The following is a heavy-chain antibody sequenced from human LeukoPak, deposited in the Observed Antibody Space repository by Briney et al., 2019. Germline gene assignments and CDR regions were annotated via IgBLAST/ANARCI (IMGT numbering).Heavy chain of an antibody. CDR3: ARDLAHGERGYFDY. V-gene: IGHV1-2*02. J-gene: IGHJ4*02. CDR1: GYTFTGYY. D-gene: IGHD4-17*01. CDR2: INPNSGST. Sequence: ASVKVSCKASGYTFTGYYMHWVRQAPGQGLEWMGWINPNSGSTNYAQKFQGRVTMTRDTSISTAYMELSRLRSDDTAVYYCARDLAHGERGYFDYWGQGTLVTVSS.